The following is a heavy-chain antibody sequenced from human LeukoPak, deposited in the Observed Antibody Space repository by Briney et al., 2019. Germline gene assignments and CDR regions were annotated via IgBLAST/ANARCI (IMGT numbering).Heavy chain of an antibody. Sequence: PGRSLRLSCAASGFTFSSYGMHWVRQAPGKGLEWVAVIWYDGSNKYYADSVKGRFNISRDNSKNTLYLQMNSLRAEDTAVYYCARPYDSSGYYYFDYWGQGTLVTVSS. D-gene: IGHD3-22*01. J-gene: IGHJ4*02. CDR2: IWYDGSNK. CDR3: ARPYDSSGYYYFDY. V-gene: IGHV3-33*01. CDR1: GFTFSSYG.